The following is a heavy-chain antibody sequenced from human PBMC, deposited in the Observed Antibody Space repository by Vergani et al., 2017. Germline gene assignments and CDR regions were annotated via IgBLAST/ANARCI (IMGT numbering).Heavy chain of an antibody. CDR2: LCPSGST. V-gene: IGHV4-4*07. CDR3: ATGAVPFDI. J-gene: IGHJ4*02. Sequence: QVQMQESGPGLVKTSETLSLTCSASCAPISYWCWIWLLQPAGTGLEWFGRLCPSGSTNYKPSLTSRVTMSIDTSKNQFSLKLTSVTAADTAVYYCATGAVPFDIWGQGTLVTVSS. D-gene: IGHD7-27*01. CDR1: CAPISYWC.